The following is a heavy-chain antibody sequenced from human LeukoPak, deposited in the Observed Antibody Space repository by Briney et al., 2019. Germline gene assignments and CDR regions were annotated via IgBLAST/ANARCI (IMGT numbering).Heavy chain of an antibody. CDR3: ARGGTMDAFDI. D-gene: IGHD1-7*01. V-gene: IGHV4-30-2*01. Sequence: SETLSLTCTVSGGSISSGGYYWSWIRQPPGKGLEWIGYIYHSGSTYYNPSLKSRVTISVDRSKNQFSLKLSSVTAADTAVHYCARGGTMDAFDIWGRGTMVTVSS. J-gene: IGHJ3*02. CDR2: IYHSGST. CDR1: GGSISSGGYY.